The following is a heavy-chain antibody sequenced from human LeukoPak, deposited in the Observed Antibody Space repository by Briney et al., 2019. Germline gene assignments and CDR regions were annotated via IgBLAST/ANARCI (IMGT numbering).Heavy chain of an antibody. V-gene: IGHV3-23*01. CDR3: AKVPYSNYVSSEYYFDY. Sequence: GGSLRLSCAASGFTFSSYAMSWVRQAPGKGLEWVSAISGSGGSTYYADSVKGRFTISRDNSKSTLYLQMNSLRAEDTAVYYCAKVPYSNYVSSEYYFDYWGQGTLVTVSS. CDR1: GFTFSSYA. CDR2: ISGSGGST. J-gene: IGHJ4*02. D-gene: IGHD4-11*01.